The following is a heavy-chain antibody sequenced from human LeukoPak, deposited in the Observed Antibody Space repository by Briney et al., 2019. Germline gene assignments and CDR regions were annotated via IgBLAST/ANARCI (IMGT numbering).Heavy chain of an antibody. Sequence: SQTLSLTCTVSGGSISSGSYYWSWIRQPAGKGLECLGRIYPSGSTNYNPSLKSRVTMSVDTSKNQFSLNLSSVTALDTAVYYCARIFLGYSSGWYFDYWGQGTLVTVSS. CDR1: GGSISSGSYY. J-gene: IGHJ4*02. D-gene: IGHD6-19*01. V-gene: IGHV4-61*02. CDR3: ARIFLGYSSGWYFDY. CDR2: IYPSGST.